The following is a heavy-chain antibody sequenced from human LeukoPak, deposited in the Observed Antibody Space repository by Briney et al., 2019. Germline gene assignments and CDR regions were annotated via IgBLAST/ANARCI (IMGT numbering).Heavy chain of an antibody. J-gene: IGHJ4*02. CDR3: ARGSHEYWNDY. Sequence: ASVKVSCWASGYNFSAYGMTWVRQAPGQGLEWMGWVTSDNRDTKYAPKFQGRVTMTTDMSSTTAYMELRSLRSDDTAVYYCARGSHEYWNDYWGQGTLVTVSS. V-gene: IGHV1-18*01. CDR2: VTSDNRDT. D-gene: IGHD1-1*01. CDR1: GYNFSAYG.